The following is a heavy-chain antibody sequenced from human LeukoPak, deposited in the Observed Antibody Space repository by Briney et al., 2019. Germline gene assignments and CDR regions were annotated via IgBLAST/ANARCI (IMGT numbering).Heavy chain of an antibody. CDR2: ISGSGDST. CDR1: GFTFSTYA. J-gene: IGHJ5*02. CDR3: AKAGYASGIPNWIDP. Sequence: GGSLRLSCAASGFTFSTYAMSWVRQAPGKGLEWVSGISGSGDSTYYADSAKGRFTVSRDNFKSTLYLQMNSLRAEDTAVYYCAKAGYASGIPNWIDPWGQGTLVTVS. V-gene: IGHV3-23*01. D-gene: IGHD3-10*01.